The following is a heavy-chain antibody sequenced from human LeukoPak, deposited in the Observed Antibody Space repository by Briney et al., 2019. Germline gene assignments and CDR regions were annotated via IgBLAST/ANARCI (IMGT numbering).Heavy chain of an antibody. J-gene: IGHJ4*02. V-gene: IGHV3-66*01. CDR2: IYSGGST. Sequence: PGGSLRLSCAASGFTVSSNYMSWVRQAPVKGLEWVSVIYSGGSTYYADSVKGRFTISRDSSKNTLYLQMNSLRAEDTAVYYCASLHYHSFDYWGQGTLVSVSS. D-gene: IGHD3-3*01. CDR3: ASLHYHSFDY. CDR1: GFTVSSNY.